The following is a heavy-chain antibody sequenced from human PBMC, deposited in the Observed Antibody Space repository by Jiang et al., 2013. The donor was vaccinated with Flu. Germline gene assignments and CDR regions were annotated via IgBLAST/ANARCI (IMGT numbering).Heavy chain of an antibody. V-gene: IGHV3-11*01. CDR2: IVNSGSTI. CDR3: ARGGPRFCSGGGCFGPSV. D-gene: IGHD2-15*01. CDR1: GFTFSDYY. J-gene: IGHJ6*02. Sequence: VQLVESGGGVVQPGGSLRLSCSASGFTFSDYYMTWIRQAPGKGLEWVSCIVNSGSTIYYPDSVKGRFTISRDNAKNSVFLQMNSLRAEDTAVYYCARGGPRFCSGGGCFGPSVWGQGATVT.